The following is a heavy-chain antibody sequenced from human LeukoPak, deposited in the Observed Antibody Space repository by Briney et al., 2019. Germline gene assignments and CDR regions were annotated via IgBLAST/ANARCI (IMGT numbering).Heavy chain of an antibody. V-gene: IGHV3-7*01. J-gene: IGHJ4*02. CDR2: INQHGSAK. Sequence: GGSLRLSCAASGFTFSSYCMSWVRQAPGKGLERVANINQHGSAKYYVDSVKGRFTISRDNAKNSLYLQMNSLRAEDTAVYYCASKRRATFDYWGQGTLVTVSS. CDR1: GFTFSSYC. D-gene: IGHD1-26*01. CDR3: ASKRRATFDY.